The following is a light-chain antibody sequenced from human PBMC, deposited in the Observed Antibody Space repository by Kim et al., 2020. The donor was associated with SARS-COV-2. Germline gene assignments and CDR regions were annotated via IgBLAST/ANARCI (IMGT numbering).Light chain of an antibody. CDR2: DVK. Sequence: GQSITISCTGTSTGDGGCDFWSWYQQRPDSAPKLVHFDVKKRPSGVSSRFSDSETGNTASMTISGLQAEDEDGYYCSSNTRTSPWVFGGGTKVTVL. J-gene: IGLJ3*02. V-gene: IGLV2-14*04. CDR1: STGDGGCDF. CDR3: SSNTRTSPWV.